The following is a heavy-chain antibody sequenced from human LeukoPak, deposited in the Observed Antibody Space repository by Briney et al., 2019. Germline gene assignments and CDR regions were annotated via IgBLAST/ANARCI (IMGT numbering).Heavy chain of an antibody. V-gene: IGHV3-11*01. CDR2: ISSSGSTI. Sequence: TGGSLRFSCAASGFTFSDYYMSWIRQAPGKGLEWVSYISSSGSTIYYADSVKGRFTISRDNAKNSLYLQMNSLRAEDTAVYYCASHLPTMNDAFDIWGQGTMVTVSS. CDR3: ASHLPTMNDAFDI. CDR1: GFTFSDYY. D-gene: IGHD3-22*01. J-gene: IGHJ3*02.